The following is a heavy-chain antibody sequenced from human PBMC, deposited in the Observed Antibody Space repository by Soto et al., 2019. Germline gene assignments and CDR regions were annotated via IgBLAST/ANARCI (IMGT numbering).Heavy chain of an antibody. D-gene: IGHD2-2*01. V-gene: IGHV1-69*01. Sequence: PVKVARKGSGWTFSSYAISWVRHATGQGLEWMGGIIPIFGTANYAQKFQGRVTITADESTSTAYMELSSLRSEDTAVYYCARVKEVPSPDIVVVPAATPIMNGMDVWGQGSTVTVSS. CDR2: IIPIFGTA. J-gene: IGHJ6*02. CDR1: GWTFSSYA. CDR3: ARVKEVPSPDIVVVPAATPIMNGMDV.